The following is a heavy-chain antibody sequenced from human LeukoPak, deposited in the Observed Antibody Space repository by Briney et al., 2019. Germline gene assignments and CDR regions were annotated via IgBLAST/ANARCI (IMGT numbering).Heavy chain of an antibody. V-gene: IGHV3-48*03. Sequence: GGSLRLSCAASGFTFSSYEMNWVRQAPGKGLEWVSYTSSSGSTIYYADSVKGRFTISRDNAKKSLYLQMNSLRAGDTAVYYCARVPTVGSGGYQFDYWGQGTLVTVSS. CDR1: GFTFSSYE. CDR2: TSSSGSTI. D-gene: IGHD2-15*01. J-gene: IGHJ4*02. CDR3: ARVPTVGSGGYQFDY.